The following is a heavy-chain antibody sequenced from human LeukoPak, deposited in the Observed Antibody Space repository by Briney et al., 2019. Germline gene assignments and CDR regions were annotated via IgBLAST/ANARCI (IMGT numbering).Heavy chain of an antibody. CDR1: GFTFSSYS. Sequence: GGSLRLSCAASGFTFSSYSMNWVRQAPGKGLEWVSYISSSSTIYYADSVKGRFTISRDNAKNSLYLQMNSLRAEDTAVYYCARVTDDYVWGSYREWHFDLWGRGTLVTVSS. CDR3: ARVTDDYVWGSYREWHFDL. J-gene: IGHJ2*01. D-gene: IGHD3-16*02. V-gene: IGHV3-48*04. CDR2: ISSSSTI.